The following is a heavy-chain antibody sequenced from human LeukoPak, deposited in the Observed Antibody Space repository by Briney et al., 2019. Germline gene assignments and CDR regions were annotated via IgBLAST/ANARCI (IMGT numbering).Heavy chain of an antibody. J-gene: IGHJ4*02. D-gene: IGHD3-10*01. CDR1: GFTFSSYA. V-gene: IGHV3-23*01. Sequence: GGSLRLSCAASGFTFSSYAMSWVRQAPGKGLEWVSAISGSGGSTYYADSVKGRFTISRDNSKNTLYLQMNSLRAEDTAVYYCAKVGIASLWFGGHYFDYWGQGTLVTVSS. CDR2: ISGSGGST. CDR3: AKVGIASLWFGGHYFDY.